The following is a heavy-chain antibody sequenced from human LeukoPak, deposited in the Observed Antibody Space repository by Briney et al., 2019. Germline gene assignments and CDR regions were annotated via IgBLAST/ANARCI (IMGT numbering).Heavy chain of an antibody. V-gene: IGHV3-23*01. CDR2: ISGSGGST. CDR1: GFTFSSYG. D-gene: IGHD6-19*01. J-gene: IGHJ4*02. CDR3: AKDKYSSGWYGDFDY. Sequence: PGGTLRLSCAASGFTFSSYGMSWVRQAPGKGLEWVSAISGSGGSTYYADSVKGRFTISRDNSKNTLYLQMNSLRAEDTAVYYCAKDKYSSGWYGDFDYWGQGTLVTVS.